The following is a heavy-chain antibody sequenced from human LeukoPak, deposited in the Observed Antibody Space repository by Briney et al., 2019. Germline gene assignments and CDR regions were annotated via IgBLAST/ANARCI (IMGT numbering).Heavy chain of an antibody. V-gene: IGHV4-39*07. CDR1: GDSIISGSYY. CDR3: ARDAHCRGVACYSPYNWFDP. Sequence: SETLSLTCTVSGDSIISGSYYWGWIRQPPGRGLEWIGSIYYSGNIYYNPSLKSRVTISVDTSNNEFSLRLTSVTAADTAVYYCARDAHCRGVACYSPYNWFDPWGQGTLVTVSS. J-gene: IGHJ5*02. CDR2: IYYSGNI. D-gene: IGHD2-15*01.